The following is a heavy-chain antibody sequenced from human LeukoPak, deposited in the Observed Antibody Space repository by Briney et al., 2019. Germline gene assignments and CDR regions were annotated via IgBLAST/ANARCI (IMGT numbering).Heavy chain of an antibody. J-gene: IGHJ4*02. CDR3: ARVRAVAGVDY. V-gene: IGHV3-53*04. CDR1: GFTVSGNY. D-gene: IGHD6-19*01. Sequence: GGSLRLSCAASGFTVSGNYGSWVGQAPGKGLEWVSVIYSGGSTYYADSVKGRFTISRHNSKNTLYLQMNCLRAEDTAVYYCARVRAVAGVDYWGQGTLVTVSS. CDR2: IYSGGST.